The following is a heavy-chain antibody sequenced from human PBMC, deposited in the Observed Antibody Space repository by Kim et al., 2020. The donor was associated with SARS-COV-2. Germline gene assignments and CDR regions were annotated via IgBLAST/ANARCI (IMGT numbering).Heavy chain of an antibody. CDR1: GGSISSSNYY. D-gene: IGHD3-10*01. CDR3: VRLPYYGSGSYYKDFDY. J-gene: IGHJ4*02. Sequence: SETLSLTCTVSGGSISSSNYYWGWIRQPPGKGLEWIGSVYYSGSTYYNPSLKSRVTISVDTSKNQFSLRLSSLTAADTAVYYCVRLPYYGSGSYYKDFDYWGQGALVTVSS. CDR2: VYYSGST. V-gene: IGHV4-39*01.